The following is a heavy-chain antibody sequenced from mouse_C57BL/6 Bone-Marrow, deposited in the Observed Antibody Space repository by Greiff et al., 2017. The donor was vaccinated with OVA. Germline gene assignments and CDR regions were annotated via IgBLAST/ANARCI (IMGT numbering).Heavy chain of an antibody. CDR3: ARRGTLFAY. CDR1: GFTFSSYG. Sequence: EVQLQESGGDLVKPGGSLKLSCAASGFTFSSYGMSWVRQTPDKRLEWVATISSGGSYTYYPDSVKGRFTISRDKAKNTLYLQMSSLKSEDTAMYYCARRGTLFAYWGQGTLVTVSA. J-gene: IGHJ3*01. CDR2: ISSGGSYT. V-gene: IGHV5-6*01.